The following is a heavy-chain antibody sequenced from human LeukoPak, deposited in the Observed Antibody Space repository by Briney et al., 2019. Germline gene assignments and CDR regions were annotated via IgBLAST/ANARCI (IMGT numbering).Heavy chain of an antibody. CDR1: GFTFSSYG. J-gene: IGHJ6*03. CDR2: IWYDGSNK. D-gene: IGHD3-10*01. Sequence: GGSLRLSCAASGFTFSSYGMHWIRQAPGKGLEWVAVIWYDGSNKYYVDSVKGRFTISRDDSKNTLYLQMNSLRAEDTAVYYCAKDGDRGEYYYYYYMDVWGKGTTVTVSS. CDR3: AKDGDRGEYYYYYYMDV. V-gene: IGHV3-33*06.